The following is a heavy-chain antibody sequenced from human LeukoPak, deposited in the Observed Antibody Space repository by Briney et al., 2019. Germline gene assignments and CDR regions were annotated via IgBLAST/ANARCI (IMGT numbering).Heavy chain of an antibody. D-gene: IGHD6-19*01. V-gene: IGHV4-34*01. CDR3: ALAVARQCYFDY. CDR1: GGSFSGYY. J-gene: IGHJ4*02. Sequence: KPSETLSLTCAVYGGSFSGYYWSWIRQPPGKGLEWIGEINHSGSTNYNPSLKSRVTISVDTSKNQFSLKLSSVTAADTAVYYCALAVARQCYFDYWGQGTLVTVSS. CDR2: INHSGST.